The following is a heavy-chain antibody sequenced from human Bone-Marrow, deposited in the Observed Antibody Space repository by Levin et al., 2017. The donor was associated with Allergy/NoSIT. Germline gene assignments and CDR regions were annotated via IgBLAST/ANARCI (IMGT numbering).Heavy chain of an antibody. D-gene: IGHD1-26*01. CDR2: IYNSGRT. CDR1: GTSISSSTYY. CDR3: ATSTSWSYSGDWYFDV. J-gene: IGHJ2*01. Sequence: PSETLSLTCSVSGTSISSSTYYWGWIRQPPGKGLEWIGSIYNSGRTYYSPSLKSRITISIDTSKNHFSLNLNSVTAADTAVYYCATSTSWSYSGDWYFDVWGRGTLVTVSS. V-gene: IGHV4-39*02.